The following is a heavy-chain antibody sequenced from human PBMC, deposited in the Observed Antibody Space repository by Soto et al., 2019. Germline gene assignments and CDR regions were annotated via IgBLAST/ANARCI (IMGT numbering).Heavy chain of an antibody. V-gene: IGHV1-18*01. D-gene: IGHD3-10*01. CDR2: ISAYNGNT. J-gene: IGHJ4*02. CDR3: ARDPLYGSGSYYNVHFDY. CDR1: GYTFTSYG. Sequence: ASVKVSCKASGYTFTSYGISWVRQAPGQGLEWMGWISAYNGNTNYAQKLQGRVTMTTDTSTSTAYMELRSLRSDDTAVYYCARDPLYGSGSYYNVHFDYWGQGTLVTVSS.